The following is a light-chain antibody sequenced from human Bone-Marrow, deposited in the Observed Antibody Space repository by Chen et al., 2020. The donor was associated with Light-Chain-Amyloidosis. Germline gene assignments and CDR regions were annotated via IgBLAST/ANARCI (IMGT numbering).Light chain of an antibody. CDR2: LGS. CDR1: QSLLHSNGHTY. J-gene: IGKJ4*01. Sequence: DIVLTQSPLALPVTPGEPASISCRSSQSLLHSNGHTYLDWYLQKPGQSPQVLIYLGSERACGVPDRFSGNGSGTDFTLKISRVEAEDVGVYYCMQALQTPLTFGGGTKVEIK. V-gene: IGKV2-28*01. CDR3: MQALQTPLT.